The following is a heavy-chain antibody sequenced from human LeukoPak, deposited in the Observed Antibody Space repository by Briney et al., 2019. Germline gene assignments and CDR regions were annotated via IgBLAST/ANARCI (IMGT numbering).Heavy chain of an antibody. CDR2: INGIGRNT. CDR1: GFTFSSYS. CDR3: AKGDNNWNYRSGTYYYYMDV. Sequence: SGGSLRLSCAASGFTFSSYSMTWVRQAPGKGLEWVSTINGIGRNTYYADSVKGRFTISRDNAKNMLYLQMNSLRAEDTGVYYCAKGDNNWNYRSGTYYYYMDVWGKGTTVTVSS. J-gene: IGHJ6*03. V-gene: IGHV3-23*01. D-gene: IGHD1-7*01.